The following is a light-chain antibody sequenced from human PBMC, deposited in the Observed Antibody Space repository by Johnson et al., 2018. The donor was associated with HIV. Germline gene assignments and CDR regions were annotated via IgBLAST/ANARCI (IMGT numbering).Light chain of an antibody. CDR3: GTWDSSLSAGV. Sequence: QSVLTQPPSVSAAPGQKVTISCSGSSSNIGNNYVSWYQQLPGTAAKLLIYDNNKRPSRIPDRFSGSKSGTSATLGITGLKTGDEADYYCGTWDSSLSAGVFGTGTKVTVL. V-gene: IGLV1-51*01. CDR1: SSNIGNNY. CDR2: DNN. J-gene: IGLJ1*01.